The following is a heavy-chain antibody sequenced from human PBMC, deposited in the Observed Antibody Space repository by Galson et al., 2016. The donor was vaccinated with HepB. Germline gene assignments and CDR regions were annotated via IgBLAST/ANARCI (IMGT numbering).Heavy chain of an antibody. D-gene: IGHD5-12*01. CDR2: IIPLFGAT. CDR1: GGTLSDFA. J-gene: IGHJ3*02. Sequence: SCKASGGTLSDFAISWLRQAPGQGLEWMGGIIPLFGATNYAQKFQGRVTITADESTTTVYMDLSSLRSEDTAVYYCARVRFYGYDPDAFDIWGQGTMVTVSS. V-gene: IGHV1-69*01. CDR3: ARVRFYGYDPDAFDI.